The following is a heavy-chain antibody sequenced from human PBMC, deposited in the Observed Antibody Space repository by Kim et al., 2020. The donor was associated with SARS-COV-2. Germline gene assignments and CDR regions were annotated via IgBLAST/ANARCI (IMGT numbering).Heavy chain of an antibody. V-gene: IGHV4-30-4*01. CDR1: GGSISGGDFY. D-gene: IGHD3-3*01. CDR3: ARGSGVGVRRLDY. J-gene: IGHJ4*02. CDR2: IYYTGNT. Sequence: SETLSLTCTVPGGSISGGDFYWSWIRQTPGKGLEWIGNIYYTGNTYYNPSLKSRLRLSVDTSKNQFSLTLTSLTAADTAVYYCARGSGVGVRRLDYWGQGTLVTVSS.